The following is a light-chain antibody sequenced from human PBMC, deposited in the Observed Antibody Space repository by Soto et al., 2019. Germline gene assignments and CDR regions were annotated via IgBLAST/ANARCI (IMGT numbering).Light chain of an antibody. J-gene: IGKJ4*01. Sequence: DIQMTQSPSSLSASVGDTVTISCRASQSISSSLIWYQQKPGKAPNLLIYDASSLQSGVPSRFSGSGSGTDVSLTISSLQAEDFANYYCQQGDSTPLTFGGGTKVEIK. CDR3: QQGDSTPLT. V-gene: IGKV1-39*01. CDR2: DAS. CDR1: QSISSS.